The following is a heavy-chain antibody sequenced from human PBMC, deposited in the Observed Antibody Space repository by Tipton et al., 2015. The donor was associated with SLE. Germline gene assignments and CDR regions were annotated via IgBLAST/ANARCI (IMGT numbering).Heavy chain of an antibody. Sequence: RLTISVDTSNNQFSLRLSSVTAADTAVYYCARTGGHWDDYFDYWGQGALVTVSS. D-gene: IGHD1-1*01. V-gene: IGHV4-34*01. CDR3: ARTGGHWDDYFDY. J-gene: IGHJ4*02.